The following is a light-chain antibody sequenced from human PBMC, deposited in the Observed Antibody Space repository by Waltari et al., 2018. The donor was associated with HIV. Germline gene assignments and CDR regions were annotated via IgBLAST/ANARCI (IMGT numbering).Light chain of an antibody. J-gene: IGLJ2*01. CDR2: RNK. V-gene: IGLV1-47*01. CDR1: SSNIGSNY. Sequence: QSVLTQPPSASGTPGPRVTISCSGSSSNIGSNYVYWYQQPPGTAPKLLIYRNKQRPSGVPDRFSGSDSGTSAPLAISGLRSEDEADYYCAAWDDSRSGRVFGGGTKLTVL. CDR3: AAWDDSRSGRV.